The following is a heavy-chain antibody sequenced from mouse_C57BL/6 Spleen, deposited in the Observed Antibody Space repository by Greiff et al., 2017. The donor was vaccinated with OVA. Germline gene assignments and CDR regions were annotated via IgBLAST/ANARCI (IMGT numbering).Heavy chain of an antibody. CDR1: GFTFSSYA. CDR3: TRDYYDYDGDYYAMDY. J-gene: IGHJ4*01. CDR2: ISSGGGYN. V-gene: IGHV5-9-1*02. D-gene: IGHD2-4*01. Sequence: EVQLVESGEGLVKPGGSLKLSCAASGFTFSSYAMSWVRQTPEKRLEWVAYISSGGGYNYYAAHGKGRFTIPRDNARNTLYLQMSSLKSEDTAMYYCTRDYYDYDGDYYAMDYWGQGTSVTVSS.